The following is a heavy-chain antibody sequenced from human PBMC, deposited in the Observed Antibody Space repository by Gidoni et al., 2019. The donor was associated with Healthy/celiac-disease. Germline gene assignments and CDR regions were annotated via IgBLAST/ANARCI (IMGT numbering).Heavy chain of an antibody. CDR2: INRDGSST. D-gene: IGHD2-2*01. J-gene: IGHJ3*02. V-gene: IGHV3-74*01. CDR3: AREYCSSTSCYADAFDI. Sequence: EVQLVESVGGLVQPGGSLRLSCAASGFTFSSYWMHWVRQAPGKGLVWVSRINRDGSSTSYADSVKGRFTISRDNAKNTLYLQMNSLRAEDTAVYYCAREYCSSTSCYADAFDIWGQGTMVTVSS. CDR1: GFTFSSYW.